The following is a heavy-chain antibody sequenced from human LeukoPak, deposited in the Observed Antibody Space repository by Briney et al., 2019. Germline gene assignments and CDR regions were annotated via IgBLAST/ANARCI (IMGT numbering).Heavy chain of an antibody. CDR2: IYPGDSDT. CDR1: GSPFTSYW. Sequence: GASLKISCKGSGSPFTSYWSGWARQMPGKGLEGMGIIYPGDSDTRSSPSFQGQVTILADHSISTDYLQWSSLKASDTAMYYCARPGGYDSSGYYIDYWGQGTLVSVSS. V-gene: IGHV5-51*01. D-gene: IGHD3-22*01. J-gene: IGHJ4*02. CDR3: ARPGGYDSSGYYIDY.